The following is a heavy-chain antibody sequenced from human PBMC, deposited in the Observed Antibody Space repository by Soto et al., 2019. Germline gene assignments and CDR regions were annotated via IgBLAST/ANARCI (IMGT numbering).Heavy chain of an antibody. CDR3: AKDLNYYDSSAQAGYYGMDV. CDR2: ISLDGGST. Sequence: PGGPLRLSCAASGFTFDYYTMHGVRQAPGKGLEWVSLISLDGGSTYYADSVKGRFTISRDNSKNSLYLQMNSLRTEDTALYYCAKDLNYYDSSAQAGYYGMDVWGQGTTVTVSS. D-gene: IGHD3-22*01. CDR1: GFTFDYYT. V-gene: IGHV3-43*01. J-gene: IGHJ6*02.